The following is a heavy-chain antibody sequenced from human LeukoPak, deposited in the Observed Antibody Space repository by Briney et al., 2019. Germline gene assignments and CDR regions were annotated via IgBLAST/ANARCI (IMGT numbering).Heavy chain of an antibody. D-gene: IGHD2-21*02. Sequence: ASVTVSCKASGYTFTGYYMHWVRQAPGQGLEWIGWINPNSGGTSYAQKFQGRVTMTGDTSISTAYMDLSKLRSDDTAVYYCARVGAGDCGFFNYWGQGTLVTVSS. CDR1: GYTFTGYY. V-gene: IGHV1-2*02. CDR3: ARVGAGDCGFFNY. J-gene: IGHJ4*02. CDR2: INPNSGGT.